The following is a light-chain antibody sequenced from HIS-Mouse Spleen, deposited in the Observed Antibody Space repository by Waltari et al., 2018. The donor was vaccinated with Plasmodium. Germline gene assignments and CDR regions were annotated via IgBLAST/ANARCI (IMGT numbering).Light chain of an antibody. V-gene: IGKV3-15*01. CDR3: QQYNNWSFT. J-gene: IGKJ3*01. CDR2: GAS. CDR1: QSVSSN. Sequence: ENGMNQSPATLSVAPGGRATLSFRASQSVSSNLAWYQQKPGQAPRLLIYGASTRATGIPARFSGSGSGTEFTLTISSLQSEDFAVYYCQQYNNWSFTFGPGTKVDIK.